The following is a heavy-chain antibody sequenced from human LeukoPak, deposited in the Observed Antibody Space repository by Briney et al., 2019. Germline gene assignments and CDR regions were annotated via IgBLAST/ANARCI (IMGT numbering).Heavy chain of an antibody. Sequence: PSEILSLTCTVSGGSISSYYWSWIRQPPGKGLEWIGYIYYSGSTNYNPSLKSRVTISVDTSKNQFSLKLSSVTAADTAVYYCARDGQPWLYGMDVWGQGTTVTVSS. CDR1: GGSISSYY. V-gene: IGHV4-59*01. CDR2: IYYSGST. J-gene: IGHJ6*02. D-gene: IGHD5-18*01. CDR3: ARDGQPWLYGMDV.